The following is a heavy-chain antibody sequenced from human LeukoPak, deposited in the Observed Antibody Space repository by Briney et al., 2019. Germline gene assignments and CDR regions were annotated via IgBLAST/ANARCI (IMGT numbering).Heavy chain of an antibody. CDR2: ISAYNGNT. D-gene: IGHD2-2*01. CDR3: ARGPYCSSSSCYYGTELAAEYFHH. CDR1: GYTFTSYG. J-gene: IGHJ1*01. V-gene: IGHV1-18*01. Sequence: ASVKVSCKASGYTFTSYGISWVRQAPGQGLEWMGWISAYNGNTNYAQRLQGRVTMTTDTSTSTAYMELRSLRSDDTAVYYCARGPYCSSSSCYYGTELAAEYFHHWGQGTLVTVSS.